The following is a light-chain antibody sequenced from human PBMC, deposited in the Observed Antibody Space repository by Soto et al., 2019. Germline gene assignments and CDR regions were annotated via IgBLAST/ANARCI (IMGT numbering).Light chain of an antibody. Sequence: ALQLTQSPSSLSASVGDRVTITCRASQGISSALAWYQQKSGKASKVLIYDASNLESGVPSRFSGSGSGTDFTLTISSLQPEDFATYYCQQFNSYPWTFGQGTKVEIQ. CDR3: QQFNSYPWT. CDR1: QGISSA. CDR2: DAS. V-gene: IGKV1-13*02. J-gene: IGKJ1*01.